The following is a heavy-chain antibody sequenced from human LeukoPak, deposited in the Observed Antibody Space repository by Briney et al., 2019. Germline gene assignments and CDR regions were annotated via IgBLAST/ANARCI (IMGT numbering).Heavy chain of an antibody. CDR1: GVSFSGYY. CDR2: IYTSGST. Sequence: SETLSLTCAVYGVSFSGYYWSWIRQPAGKGLEWIGRIYTSGSTNYNPSLKSRVTISVDTSKNQFSLKLSSVTAADTAVYYCAVQVVPAAMFPDYNRFDPWGQGTLVTVSS. V-gene: IGHV4-59*10. D-gene: IGHD2-2*01. CDR3: AVQVVPAAMFPDYNRFDP. J-gene: IGHJ5*02.